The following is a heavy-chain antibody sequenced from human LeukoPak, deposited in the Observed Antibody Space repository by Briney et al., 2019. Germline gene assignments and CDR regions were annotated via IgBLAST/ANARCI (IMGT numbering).Heavy chain of an antibody. D-gene: IGHD3-22*01. V-gene: IGHV1-2*04. CDR3: ARDNEQRYDSSGYYYHCYYGMDV. CDR1: GYTFTGYY. Sequence: GASVKVSCKASGYTFTGYYMHWVRQAPGQGLEWMGWINPNSGGTNYAQKFQGWVTMTRDTSISTAYMELSRLRSDDTAVYYCARDNEQRYDSSGYYYHCYYGMDVWGQGTTVTVSS. CDR2: INPNSGGT. J-gene: IGHJ6*02.